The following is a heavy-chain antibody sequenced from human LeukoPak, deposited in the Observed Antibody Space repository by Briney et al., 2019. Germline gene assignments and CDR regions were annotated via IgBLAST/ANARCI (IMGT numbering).Heavy chain of an antibody. Sequence: GGSLRLSCTAAGFTFSDYATSWFRQAPGKGLEWVGFIRSKSYGGTTDYAASVKGGFTISRDDSNSIAYLQMNSLKTEDTAVYYCTRRMTFDYWGQGTLVTVSS. V-gene: IGHV3-49*03. CDR3: TRRMTFDY. J-gene: IGHJ4*02. CDR2: IRSKSYGGTT. CDR1: GFTFSDYA. D-gene: IGHD2-21*02.